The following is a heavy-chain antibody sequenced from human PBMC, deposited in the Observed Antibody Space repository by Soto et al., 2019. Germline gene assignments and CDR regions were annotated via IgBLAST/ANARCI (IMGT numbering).Heavy chain of an antibody. CDR2: IYYLGNT. D-gene: IGHD3-3*01. Sequence: SETLSLTCTVSGGSIISSSSYWVWIRQPPGKGLEWVGSIYYLGNTYYNPSLGSRVTISVDTSKNQFSLKLSSVTAADTAVYYCARGFWSGYWFDYWGQGTLVTVSS. CDR1: GGSIISSSSY. V-gene: IGHV4-39*01. J-gene: IGHJ4*02. CDR3: ARGFWSGYWFDY.